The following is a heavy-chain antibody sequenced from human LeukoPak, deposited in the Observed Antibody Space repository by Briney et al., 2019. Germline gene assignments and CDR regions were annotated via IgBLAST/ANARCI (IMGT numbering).Heavy chain of an antibody. CDR3: ARDPGYCSGGSCYLDY. CDR1: GGSISSYY. Sequence: PSETLSLTCTVSGGSISSYYWSWIRQPPGEGLEWIGYIYYSGSTNYNPSLKSRVTISVDTSKNQFSLKLSSVTAADTAVYYCARDPGYCSGGSCYLDYWGQGTLVTVSS. CDR2: IYYSGST. D-gene: IGHD2-15*01. J-gene: IGHJ4*02. V-gene: IGHV4-59*01.